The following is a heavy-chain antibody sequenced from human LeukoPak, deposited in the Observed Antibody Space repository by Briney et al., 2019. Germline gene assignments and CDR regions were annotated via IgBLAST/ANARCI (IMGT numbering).Heavy chain of an antibody. J-gene: IGHJ5*02. D-gene: IGHD3-9*01. CDR2: IYPGDSDT. V-gene: IGHV5-51*01. CDR3: ARQDILTGYYSPARSGGSFDP. CDR1: GYSFTSYW. Sequence: GESLKISCKGSGYSFTSYWIGWVRQMPGKGLEWMGIIYPGDSDTRYSPSFQGQVTISADKSISTAYLQWSSLKASDTAMYYCARQDILTGYYSPARSGGSFDPWGQGTLVTVSS.